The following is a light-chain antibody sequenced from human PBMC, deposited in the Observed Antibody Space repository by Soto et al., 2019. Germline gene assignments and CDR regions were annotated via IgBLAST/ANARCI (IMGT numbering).Light chain of an antibody. CDR2: DAS. Sequence: DIKQTQSPSPLPASVGDRVTITSPTSQPISAYLNWYQQKPGKAPKLLIYDASNLETGVPSRFSGSGSGTDFTFTISSLQPEDIATYYCQQYDNRPPITFGQGTRLEI. J-gene: IGKJ5*01. CDR3: QQYDNRPPIT. V-gene: IGKV1-33*01. CDR1: QPISAY.